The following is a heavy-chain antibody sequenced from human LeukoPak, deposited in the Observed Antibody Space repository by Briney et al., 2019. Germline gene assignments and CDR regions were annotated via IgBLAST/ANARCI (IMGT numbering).Heavy chain of an antibody. V-gene: IGHV3-7*01. CDR3: ARAGGWGYSSSSGYYFDY. CDR2: IKEDGSEK. Sequence: GGALRLSCAASGFTFSSYWMSWVRQAPGTGLEWVANIKEDGSEKYYADSVKGRFTISRDNAKNSLYLQMNSLRAEDTAVYYCARAGGWGYSSSSGYYFDYWGQGTLVTVSS. CDR1: GFTFSSYW. D-gene: IGHD6-6*01. J-gene: IGHJ4*02.